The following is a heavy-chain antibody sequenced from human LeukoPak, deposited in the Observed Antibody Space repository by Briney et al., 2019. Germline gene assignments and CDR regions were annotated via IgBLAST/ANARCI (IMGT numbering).Heavy chain of an antibody. V-gene: IGHV4-4*07. D-gene: IGHD6-13*01. CDR1: GGSISYY. Sequence: PSETLSLTCTVSGGSISYYWSWIRQPAGKGLEWIGRIYTSGNTNFNPSLKSRVTMPVDPSKNQFSLKLSSVTAADTAVYYCARDLSSNRYSDYFDYWGQGTLVTVSS. CDR2: IYTSGNT. J-gene: IGHJ4*02. CDR3: ARDLSSNRYSDYFDY.